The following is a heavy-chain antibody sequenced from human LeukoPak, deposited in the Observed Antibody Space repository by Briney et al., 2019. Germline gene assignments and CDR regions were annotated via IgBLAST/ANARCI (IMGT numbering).Heavy chain of an antibody. CDR1: GGSISSYY. CDR3: ARAEVCGGDCSTFFDY. V-gene: IGHV4-59*01. CDR2: IYSSGST. D-gene: IGHD2-21*02. Sequence: SETLSLTCTVSGGSISSYYWSWIRQPPGKGLEWIGYIYSSGSTNYNPSLKSRVTISVDTSKNQFSLKLSSVTAADTAVYYCARAEVCGGDCSTFFDYWGQGTLVTVSS. J-gene: IGHJ4*02.